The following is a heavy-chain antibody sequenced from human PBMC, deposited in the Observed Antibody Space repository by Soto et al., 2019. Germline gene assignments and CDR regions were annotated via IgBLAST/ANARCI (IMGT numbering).Heavy chain of an antibody. V-gene: IGHV1-69*13. CDR2: IIPIFGTA. CDR3: ARAGGYSYGFGSPHYGMDV. CDR1: GGTFSSYA. D-gene: IGHD5-18*01. J-gene: IGHJ6*02. Sequence: SVKVSCKASGGTFSSYAISWVRQAPGQGLEWMGGIIPIFGTANYAQKFQGRVTITADESTSTAYMELSSLRSEDTAVYYCARAGGYSYGFGSPHYGMDVWGQGTTVTLSS.